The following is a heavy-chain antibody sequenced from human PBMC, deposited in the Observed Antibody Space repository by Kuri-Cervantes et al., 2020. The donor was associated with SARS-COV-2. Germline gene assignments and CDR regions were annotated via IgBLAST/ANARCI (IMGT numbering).Heavy chain of an antibody. V-gene: IGHV3-23*01. Sequence: GESLKISCAASGFTFSSYAMSWVRQAPGKGLEWVSAISGSGGSTYYADSVKGRFTISRDNSKNTLYLQMNSLRAEDTAVYYCAKGSIAVAGTRGPSDYWGQGTLVTVSS. CDR1: GFTFSSYA. CDR3: AKGSIAVAGTRGPSDY. J-gene: IGHJ4*02. CDR2: ISGSGGST. D-gene: IGHD6-19*01.